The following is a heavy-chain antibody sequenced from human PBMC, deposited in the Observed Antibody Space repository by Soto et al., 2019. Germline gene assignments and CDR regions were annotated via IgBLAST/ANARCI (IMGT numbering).Heavy chain of an antibody. CDR3: ARYSYASSGYYSEAFDI. Sequence: GESLKISCKGSGYSFTSYWISWVRQMPGKGLEWMGRIDPSDSYTNYSPSFQGHVTISADKSISTAYLQWSSLKASDTAMYYCARYSYASSGYYSEAFDIWGQGTMVTVSS. J-gene: IGHJ3*02. CDR1: GYSFTSYW. D-gene: IGHD3-22*01. V-gene: IGHV5-10-1*01. CDR2: IDPSDSYT.